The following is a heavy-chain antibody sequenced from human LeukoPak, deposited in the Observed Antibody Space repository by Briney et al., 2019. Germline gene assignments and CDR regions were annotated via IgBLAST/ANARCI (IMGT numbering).Heavy chain of an antibody. CDR2: IRGSGGST. CDR1: GFTFSSYA. Sequence: GGSLRLSCAASGFTFSSYAMSWVRQAPGKGLEWVSAIRGSGGSTYYADSVKGRFTISRDNSKNTLYLQMNSLRAEDTAVYYCAKCVMEGDWFDPWGQGALVTVSS. D-gene: IGHD2-8*01. V-gene: IGHV3-23*01. CDR3: AKCVMEGDWFDP. J-gene: IGHJ5*02.